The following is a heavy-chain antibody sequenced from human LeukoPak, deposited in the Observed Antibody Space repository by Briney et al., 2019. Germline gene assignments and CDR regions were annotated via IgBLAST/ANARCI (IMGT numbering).Heavy chain of an antibody. CDR1: GFTFSSYS. Sequence: GGSLRLSCAASGFTFSSYSMNWVRQAPGKGLEWVSSISSSSSYIYYADSVKGRFTISRDNAKNSLYLQMNSLRAEETAVYYCARDRSYSNSTDVWGQGTTVTVSS. CDR3: ARDRSYSNSTDV. D-gene: IGHD4-11*01. CDR2: ISSSSSYI. J-gene: IGHJ6*02. V-gene: IGHV3-21*01.